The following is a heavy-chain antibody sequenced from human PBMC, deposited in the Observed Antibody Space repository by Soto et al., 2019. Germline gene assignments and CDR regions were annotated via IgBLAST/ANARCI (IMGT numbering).Heavy chain of an antibody. D-gene: IGHD6-19*01. V-gene: IGHV1-2*04. CDR2: INPNSGGT. Sequence: ASVKVSCKASGYTFTGYYMRWVRQAPGQGLEWMGWINPNSGGTNYAQKFQGWVTMTRDTSISTAYMELSRLRSDDTAVYYCARQWLVHLDAFDIWGQGTMVTVSS. CDR1: GYTFTGYY. CDR3: ARQWLVHLDAFDI. J-gene: IGHJ3*02.